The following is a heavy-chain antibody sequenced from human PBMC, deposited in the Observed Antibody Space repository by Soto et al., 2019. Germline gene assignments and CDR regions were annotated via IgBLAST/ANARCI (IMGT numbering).Heavy chain of an antibody. J-gene: IGHJ4*02. D-gene: IGHD1-1*01. CDR3: ATSLEPRGPFDY. CDR2: IIPILGIA. CDR1: GGTFSSYT. Sequence: QVQLVQSGAEVKKPGSSVKVSCKASGGTFSSYTISWVRQAPGQGLEWMGRIIPILGIANYEQNFQGRVTITADKSTSTAYMELSSLRSEDTAVYYCATSLEPRGPFDYWGQGTLVTVSS. V-gene: IGHV1-69*02.